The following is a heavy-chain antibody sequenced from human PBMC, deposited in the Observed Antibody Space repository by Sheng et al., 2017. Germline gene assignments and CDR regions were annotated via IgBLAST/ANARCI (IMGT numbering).Heavy chain of an antibody. D-gene: IGHD1-26*01. Sequence: ESGGGFVKPGGSLRLSCEGSGFTFSTYEMNWVRQAPGKGLEWISYISSSGGTKHYAASVKGRFTISREDAKKSVYLHMNSLRADDTGVYYCARDWEVPSDYWGQGVLVTVSS. CDR1: GFTFSTYE. J-gene: IGHJ4*02. CDR2: ISSSGGTK. V-gene: IGHV3-48*03. CDR3: ARDWEVPSDY.